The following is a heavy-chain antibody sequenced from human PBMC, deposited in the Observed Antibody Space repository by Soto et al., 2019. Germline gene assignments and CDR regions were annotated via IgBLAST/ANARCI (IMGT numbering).Heavy chain of an antibody. J-gene: IGHJ6*02. CDR2: IIPIFGTA. V-gene: IGHV1-69*06. Sequence: QVQLVQSGAEVKKPGSSVKVSCKASGGTFSSYAISWVRQAPGQGLEWMGGIIPIFGTANYAQKFQGRVMITADKSTSTAYMELSSLRSEDTAVYYCARDDPRFSYYYYGMDVWGQGTTVTVSS. CDR3: ARDDPRFSYYYYGMDV. CDR1: GGTFSSYA.